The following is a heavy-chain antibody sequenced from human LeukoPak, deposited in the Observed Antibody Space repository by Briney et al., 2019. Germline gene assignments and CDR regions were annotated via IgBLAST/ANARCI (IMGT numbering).Heavy chain of an antibody. Sequence: ASVKVSCKASGYTFTSYGISWVRQAPGQGLEWMGWISAYNGNTNYAQKLQGRVTMTTDTSTSTVYMELSSLRSEDTAVYYCARDGRSSGWNDYWGQGTLVTVSS. D-gene: IGHD6-19*01. CDR2: ISAYNGNT. J-gene: IGHJ4*02. CDR3: ARDGRSSGWNDY. V-gene: IGHV1-18*01. CDR1: GYTFTSYG.